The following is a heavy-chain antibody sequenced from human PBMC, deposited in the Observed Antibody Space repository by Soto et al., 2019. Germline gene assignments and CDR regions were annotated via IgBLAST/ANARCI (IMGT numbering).Heavy chain of an antibody. Sequence: SETLSLTCTVSGGSISSYYWSWIRQPPGKGLEWIGYIYYSGSTNYNPSLKSRVTISVDTSKNQFSLKLSSVTAADTAVYYCARDSVGYCSSTSCYNYYYGMDVWGQGTTVTVSS. CDR3: ARDSVGYCSSTSCYNYYYGMDV. CDR2: IYYSGST. J-gene: IGHJ6*02. D-gene: IGHD2-2*02. V-gene: IGHV4-59*01. CDR1: GGSISSYY.